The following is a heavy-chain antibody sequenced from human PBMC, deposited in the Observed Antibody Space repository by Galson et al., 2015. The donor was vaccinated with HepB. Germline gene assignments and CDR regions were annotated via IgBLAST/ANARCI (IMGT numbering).Heavy chain of an antibody. CDR1: GFTFSAYD. Sequence: SLRLSCAASGFTFSAYDMYWVRQAPGKGLEWVSSITTSSSYIYYADSMRGRFTISRDNAKNSLFLQMDSLRAEDTAVYYCAKAGCSGAVCYLRCSWIDTWGQGTLVTVSS. CDR3: AKAGCSGAVCYLRCSWIDT. CDR2: ITTSSSYI. D-gene: IGHD2-15*01. V-gene: IGHV3-21*06. J-gene: IGHJ5*02.